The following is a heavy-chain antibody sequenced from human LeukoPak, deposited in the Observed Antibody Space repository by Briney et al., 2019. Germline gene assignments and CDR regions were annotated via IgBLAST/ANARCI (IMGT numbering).Heavy chain of an antibody. CDR3: TRVVPSGYDYVGGEGGLDY. CDR2: IRSKANSYAT. J-gene: IGHJ4*02. Sequence: GGSLRLSCAASGLTFSGSAMHWVRQASGKGLEWVGRIRSKANSYATTYAASVKGRFTISRDDSKNTAYLQMNSLKTEDTAVYYCTRVVPSGYDYVGGEGGLDYWGQGTLVTVSS. V-gene: IGHV3-73*01. CDR1: GLTFSGSA. D-gene: IGHD5-12*01.